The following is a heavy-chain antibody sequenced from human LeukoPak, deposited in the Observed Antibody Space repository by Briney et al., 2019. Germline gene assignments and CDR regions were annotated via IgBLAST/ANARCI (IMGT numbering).Heavy chain of an antibody. CDR3: ARGWLQFTLGY. Sequence: APVKVSCKASGYTFTSYGISWVRQAPGQGLEWMGWINAGNGNTKYSQKFQGRVTITRDTSASTAYMELSSLRSEDTAVFYCARGWLQFTLGYWGQGTLVTVSS. V-gene: IGHV1-3*01. CDR1: GYTFTSYG. CDR2: INAGNGNT. J-gene: IGHJ4*02. D-gene: IGHD5-24*01.